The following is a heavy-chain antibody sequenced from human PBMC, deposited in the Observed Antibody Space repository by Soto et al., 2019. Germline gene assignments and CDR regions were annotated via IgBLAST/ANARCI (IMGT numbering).Heavy chain of an antibody. D-gene: IGHD2-2*01. CDR3: VRDGHCMTTSCYGNWFDP. CDR2: INSDASHT. J-gene: IGHJ5*02. V-gene: IGHV3-74*01. CDR1: GFTFSTYW. Sequence: EVQLVESGGGLVQPGGSLRLSCAASGFTFSTYWMHWIRQVPGKGLEWVSRINSDASHTYYADSVKGRFTISRDNAKNTLHLEMNSLRAEDTAVDYCVRDGHCMTTSCYGNWFDPWGQGTLVTVSS.